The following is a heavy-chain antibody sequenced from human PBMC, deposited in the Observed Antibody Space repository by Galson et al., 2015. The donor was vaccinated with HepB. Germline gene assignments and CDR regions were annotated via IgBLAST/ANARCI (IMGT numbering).Heavy chain of an antibody. Sequence: SLRLSCAASGFTFDDYGMNWVRQAPGKGLEWVSGINKNGATRGYADSVKGRFTISRDNAKNSLYLQMNSPTAGDTALYYCARVASDYGSGSYKAPPDYWGQGTLVTVSS. D-gene: IGHD3-10*01. CDR2: INKNGATR. CDR3: ARVASDYGSGSYKAPPDY. V-gene: IGHV3-20*04. CDR1: GFTFDDYG. J-gene: IGHJ4*02.